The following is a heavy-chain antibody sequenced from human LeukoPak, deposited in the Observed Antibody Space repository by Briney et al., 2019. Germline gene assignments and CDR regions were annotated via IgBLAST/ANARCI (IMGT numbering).Heavy chain of an antibody. D-gene: IGHD6-19*01. Sequence: ASVKVSCKASGYTFTGYYMHWVRQAPGQGLEGMGGINPNSGGTNYAQKFQGWVTMTRDTSISTAHMELSRLRSDDTAVYYCARDRIAVAGMRYFDYWGQGTLVTVSS. CDR1: GYTFTGYY. CDR3: ARDRIAVAGMRYFDY. CDR2: INPNSGGT. V-gene: IGHV1-2*04. J-gene: IGHJ4*02.